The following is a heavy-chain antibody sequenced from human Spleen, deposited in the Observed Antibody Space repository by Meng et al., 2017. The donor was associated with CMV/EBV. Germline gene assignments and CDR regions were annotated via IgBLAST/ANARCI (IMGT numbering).Heavy chain of an antibody. D-gene: IGHD6-13*01. Sequence: GGSLRLSCAASGFTFSSYAMSWVRQAPGKGLEWVSAISGSGGSTYYADSVKGRFTISRDNSKNTLYLQMNSLRAEDTAVYYCAREKAIAAAGIIDAFDIWGQGTMVTVSS. CDR3: AREKAIAAAGIIDAFDI. V-gene: IGHV3-23*01. CDR1: GFTFSSYA. CDR2: ISGSGGST. J-gene: IGHJ3*02.